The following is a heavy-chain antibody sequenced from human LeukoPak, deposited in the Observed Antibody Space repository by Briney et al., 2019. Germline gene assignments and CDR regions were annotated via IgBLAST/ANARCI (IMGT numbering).Heavy chain of an antibody. CDR3: ERYDSSGYYFAFDI. J-gene: IGHJ3*02. D-gene: IGHD3-22*01. Sequence: SETLSLTCTVSGGSISSSSYYWGWIRQPPGKGLEWIGSIYYSGSTYYNPSLKSRVTISVDTSKNQFSLKLSSVTAADTAVYYCERYDSSGYYFAFDIWGQGTMVTVSS. V-gene: IGHV4-39*07. CDR1: GGSISSSSYY. CDR2: IYYSGST.